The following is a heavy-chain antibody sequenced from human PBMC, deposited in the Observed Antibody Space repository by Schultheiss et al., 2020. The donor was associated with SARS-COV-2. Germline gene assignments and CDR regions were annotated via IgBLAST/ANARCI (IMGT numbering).Heavy chain of an antibody. D-gene: IGHD3-10*01. J-gene: IGHJ6*02. CDR3: AREHRSSGKLNYGMDV. V-gene: IGHV4-31*03. Sequence: SETLSLTCTVSGGSISSGGYYWSWIRQHPGKGLEWIGYIYYSGSTYYNPSLKSRVTISVDTSENQFSLKLSSVTAADTAVYYCAREHRSSGKLNYGMDVWGQGTTVTVSS. CDR2: IYYSGST. CDR1: GGSISSGGYY.